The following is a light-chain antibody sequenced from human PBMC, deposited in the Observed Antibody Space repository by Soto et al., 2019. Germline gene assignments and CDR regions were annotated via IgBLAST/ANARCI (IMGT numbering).Light chain of an antibody. CDR2: GAS. Sequence: EIVLTQSPGTLSLSPGERATLSCRASQSVSSTYLAWYQQKPGQAPRLLIYGASIRATGIPDRFSGSGSGTDFTLTISRLEPEDFAVYYCQQNGSPWTFGQGTKVEIK. CDR3: QQNGSPWT. J-gene: IGKJ1*01. CDR1: QSVSSTY. V-gene: IGKV3-20*01.